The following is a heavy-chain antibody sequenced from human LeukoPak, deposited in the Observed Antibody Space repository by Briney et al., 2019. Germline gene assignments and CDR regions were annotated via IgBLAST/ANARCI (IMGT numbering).Heavy chain of an antibody. J-gene: IGHJ6*03. CDR1: GFTLSRYA. CDR2: IGGKGDTT. V-gene: IGHV3-64*01. D-gene: IGHD3-10*01. Sequence: GGSLRLSCAASGFTLSRYARHWVRQAPGKGLEYVSAIGGKGDTTYYANSVKGRFTISRDTSKNTLYLQMGSLRAEDMAVYYCARRFGELLNYMDVWGKGTTVTVSS. CDR3: ARRFGELLNYMDV.